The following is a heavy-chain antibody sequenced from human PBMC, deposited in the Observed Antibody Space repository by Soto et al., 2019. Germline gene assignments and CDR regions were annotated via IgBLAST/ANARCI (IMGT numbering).Heavy chain of an antibody. CDR3: AKDLRKAARPRLFDY. J-gene: IGHJ4*02. CDR2: ISGSGGST. V-gene: IGHV3-23*01. Sequence: GGSLRLSCAASGFTFSSYAMTWVRQAPGKGLEWVSAISGSGGSTYYADSVKGRFTISRDNSKNTLYLQMNSLRAEDTAVYYCAKDLRKAARPRLFDYWGQVTLVTVSS. CDR1: GFTFSSYA. D-gene: IGHD6-6*01.